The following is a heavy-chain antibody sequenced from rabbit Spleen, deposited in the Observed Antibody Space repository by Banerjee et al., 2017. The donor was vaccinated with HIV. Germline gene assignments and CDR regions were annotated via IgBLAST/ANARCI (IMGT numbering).Heavy chain of an antibody. CDR3: ARGVYDDYDTYYFDV. J-gene: IGHJ4*01. V-gene: IGHV1S45*01. D-gene: IGHD2-1*01. CDR2: IYTGSSGST. Sequence: QEQLVESGGGLVQPEGSLTLTCKASGFSFSSTYFMCWVRQAPGKGLEWLGCIYTGSSGSTYDASWAKGRFTISKTSSTTVTLQMTSLTAADTATYFCARGVYDDYDTYYFDVWGPGTLVTVS. CDR1: GFSFSSTYF.